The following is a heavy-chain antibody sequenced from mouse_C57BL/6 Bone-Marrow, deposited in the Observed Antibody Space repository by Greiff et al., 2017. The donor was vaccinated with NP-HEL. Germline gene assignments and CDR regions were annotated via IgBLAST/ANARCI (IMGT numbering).Heavy chain of an antibody. CDR2: IDPANGNT. Sequence: VQLKESVAELVRPGASVKLSCTASGFNIKNTYMHWVKQRPEQGLEWIGRIDPANGNTKYAPKFQGKATITADTSSNTAYLQLSSLTSEDTASDYCAKGGYYSSMDYWGQGTSVTVSS. V-gene: IGHV14-3*01. D-gene: IGHD2-12*01. CDR3: AKGGYYSSMDY. CDR1: GFNIKNTY. J-gene: IGHJ4*01.